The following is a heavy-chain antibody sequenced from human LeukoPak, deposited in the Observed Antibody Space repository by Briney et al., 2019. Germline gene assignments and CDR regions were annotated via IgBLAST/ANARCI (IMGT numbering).Heavy chain of an antibody. CDR1: EFTFSTYG. V-gene: IGHV3-30*02. Sequence: SGGSLRLSCTTSEFTFSTYGMHWVRQAPGKGLEWVAFIRYDGSNKYYADSVKGRFTISRDNSRNTLYLQINSMRAEDTAVYYCAKDTAMVLAYWGQGTLVTVSS. D-gene: IGHD5-18*01. J-gene: IGHJ4*02. CDR2: IRYDGSNK. CDR3: AKDTAMVLAY.